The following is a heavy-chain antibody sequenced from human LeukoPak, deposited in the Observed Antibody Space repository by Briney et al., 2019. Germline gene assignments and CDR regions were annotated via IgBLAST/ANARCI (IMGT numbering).Heavy chain of an antibody. CDR1: GGTFSSYA. CDR2: IIPIFGTA. J-gene: IGHJ4*02. V-gene: IGHV1-69*13. Sequence: ASVKVSCKASGGTFSSYAISWVRQAPGQGLEWMGGIIPIFGTANYAQKFQGRVTITADESTSTAYMELSSLRSEDTAVYYCARPDYGGNWVDYWGQGTLVTVSS. D-gene: IGHD4-23*01. CDR3: ARPDYGGNWVDY.